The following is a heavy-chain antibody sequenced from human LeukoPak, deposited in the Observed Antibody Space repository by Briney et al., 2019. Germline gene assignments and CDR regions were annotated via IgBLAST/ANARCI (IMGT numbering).Heavy chain of an antibody. V-gene: IGHV3-30*18. Sequence: PGGSLRLSCEASGFTFSDYGMHGVRQAPGKGLDGVAVVSADGSNKQYADSVKGRFTISRDNSKNTLYLQLNSLRSEDTAVYYCAKGGVSDIGSWYGDYFDYWGQGTLVTVSS. D-gene: IGHD6-13*01. CDR1: GFTFSDYG. CDR2: VSADGSNK. J-gene: IGHJ4*02. CDR3: AKGGVSDIGSWYGDYFDY.